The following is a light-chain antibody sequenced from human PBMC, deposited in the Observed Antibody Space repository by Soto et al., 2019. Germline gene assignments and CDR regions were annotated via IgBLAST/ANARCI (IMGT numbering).Light chain of an antibody. Sequence: EIVLTQSPASLSLSPGERATLSCRTSQTVSSNYLAWYQQKPGQAPRLLLYGASSRATGIPDRFRGSGSGTDFTLTISRLEPEDFAVYYCQQYGSSPSLTFGGGTKVDIK. CDR1: QTVSSNY. V-gene: IGKV3-20*01. CDR3: QQYGSSPSLT. CDR2: GAS. J-gene: IGKJ4*01.